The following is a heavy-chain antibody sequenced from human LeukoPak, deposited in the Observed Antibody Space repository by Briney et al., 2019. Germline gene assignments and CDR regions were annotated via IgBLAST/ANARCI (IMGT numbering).Heavy chain of an antibody. CDR2: ISYSGST. D-gene: IGHD5-18*01. J-gene: IGHJ6*03. CDR3: ARDGYDDGYYYMDV. CDR1: GGSISSSSYY. Sequence: SETLSLTCTVSGGSISSSSYYWGWIRQPPGKGLEWIGSISYSGSTYYNPSLKSRVTISVDTSKNQFSLKLNSVTAADTAVYYCARDGYDDGYYYMDVWGKGTTVTISS. V-gene: IGHV4-39*02.